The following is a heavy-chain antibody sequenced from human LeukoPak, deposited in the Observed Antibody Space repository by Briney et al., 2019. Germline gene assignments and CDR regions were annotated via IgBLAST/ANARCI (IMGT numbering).Heavy chain of an antibody. V-gene: IGHV3-9*01. CDR2: ISWNSGSI. Sequence: GRSLRLSCAASGFTFDDYAMHWVRPAPGKGLEGVSGISWNSGSIGYADSVKGRFTISRDNAKNSLYLQMNSLRAEDTALYYCAKGGSYYDSSGYYYLFDYWGQGTLVTVSS. CDR3: AKGGSYYDSSGYYYLFDY. J-gene: IGHJ4*02. D-gene: IGHD3-22*01. CDR1: GFTFDDYA.